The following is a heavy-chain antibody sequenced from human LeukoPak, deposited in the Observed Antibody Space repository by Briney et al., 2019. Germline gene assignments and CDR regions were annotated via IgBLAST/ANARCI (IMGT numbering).Heavy chain of an antibody. CDR1: GYTFTSYG. D-gene: IGHD2-2*01. J-gene: IGHJ3*02. V-gene: IGHV1-18*01. CDR2: ISAYNGNT. CDR3: ARSTHRDSDAFDI. Sequence: ASVKVSCKASGYTFTSYGISWVRQAPGQGLEWMGWISAYNGNTNSAQKLQGRVTMTTDTSTGTAYMELRSLRSDDTAVYYCARSTHRDSDAFDIWGQGTMVTVSS.